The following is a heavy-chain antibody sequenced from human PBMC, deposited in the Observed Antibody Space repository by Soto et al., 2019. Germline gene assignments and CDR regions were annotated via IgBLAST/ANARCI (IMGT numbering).Heavy chain of an antibody. CDR3: AREINSSDTIFGVVIIGPPQEGLGY. J-gene: IGHJ4*02. V-gene: IGHV1-3*01. D-gene: IGHD3-3*01. CDR2: INAGNGNT. CDR1: GYTFTSYA. Sequence: QVQLVQSGAEVKKPGASVKVSCKASGYTFTSYAMHWVRQAPGQRLEWMGWINAGNGNTKYSQKFQGRVTITRDTSASTAYMELSSLRSEDTAVYYCAREINSSDTIFGVVIIGPPQEGLGYWGQGTLVTVSS.